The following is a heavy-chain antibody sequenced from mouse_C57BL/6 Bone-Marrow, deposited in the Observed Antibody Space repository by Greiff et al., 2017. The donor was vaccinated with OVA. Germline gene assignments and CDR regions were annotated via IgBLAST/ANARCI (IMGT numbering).Heavy chain of an antibody. Sequence: QVQLQQSGAELARPGASVKLSCKASGYTFTSYGLSWVKQRTGQGLEWIGEIYPRSGNTYYNEKFKGKATLTADKSSSTAYMELRSLTSEDSAVYFCARRHYSNYEVFAYWGQGTLVTVSA. D-gene: IGHD2-5*01. CDR3: ARRHYSNYEVFAY. CDR2: IYPRSGNT. J-gene: IGHJ3*01. V-gene: IGHV1-81*01. CDR1: GYTFTSYG.